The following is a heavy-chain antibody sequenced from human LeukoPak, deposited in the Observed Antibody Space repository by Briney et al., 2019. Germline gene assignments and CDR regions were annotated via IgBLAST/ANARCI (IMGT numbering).Heavy chain of an antibody. CDR1: GGTFSSYA. CDR2: IIPIFGTA. J-gene: IGHJ5*02. D-gene: IGHD1-26*01. CDR3: PREGVGATSSDWFDP. Sequence: ASVKFSCKASGGTFSSYAISWVRQAPGQGLEWMGGIIPIFGTANYAQKFQGRVTITADESTSTAYMELSSLRSEDTAVYYCPREGVGATSSDWFDPWGQGTLVTVSS. V-gene: IGHV1-69*13.